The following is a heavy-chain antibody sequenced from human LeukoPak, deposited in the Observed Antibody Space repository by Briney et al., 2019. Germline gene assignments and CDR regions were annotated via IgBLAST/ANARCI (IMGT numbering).Heavy chain of an antibody. CDR1: GFKFSDHY. Sequence: GGSLRLSCAASGFKFSDHYIDWVRQAPGKGLEWVGRSRNKASSYTTEYAASVEGRFTISRDVSEGSLYLQMNSLRTEDTAVYYCGRIAINANKGMDVWGQGTTVTVSS. J-gene: IGHJ6*02. CDR2: SRNKASSYTT. D-gene: IGHD1/OR15-1a*01. CDR3: GRIAINANKGMDV. V-gene: IGHV3-72*01.